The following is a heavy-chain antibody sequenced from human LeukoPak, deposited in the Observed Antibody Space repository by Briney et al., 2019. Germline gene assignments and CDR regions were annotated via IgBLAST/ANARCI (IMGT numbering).Heavy chain of an antibody. J-gene: IGHJ4*02. CDR2: INPNGGGT. CDR3: AGGITGGDF. V-gene: IGHV1-2*02. CDR1: GYTFTGYY. Sequence: ASVKVSCKASGYTFTGYYIHWVRQAPGQGLEWMGWINPNGGGTNYAQKFQGRVTMTRDTSISTAYMVLSRLRFDDTALYYCAGGITGGDFWGQGTLVTVSS. D-gene: IGHD1-14*01.